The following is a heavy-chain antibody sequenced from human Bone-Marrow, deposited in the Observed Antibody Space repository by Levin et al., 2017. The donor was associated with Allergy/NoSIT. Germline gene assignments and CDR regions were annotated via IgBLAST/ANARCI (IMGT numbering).Heavy chain of an antibody. Sequence: ETLSLTCAASGFTFSSYDMHWVRQGFGKGLEWVSVIGTAGDTYYPASVKGRFTISRENAKNSLYLQMNSLRVGDTAVYYCARGRPGTTIMDVWGQGTTVTVSS. CDR2: IGTAGDT. CDR1: GFTFSSYD. J-gene: IGHJ6*02. V-gene: IGHV3-13*01. D-gene: IGHD1-7*01. CDR3: ARGRPGTTIMDV.